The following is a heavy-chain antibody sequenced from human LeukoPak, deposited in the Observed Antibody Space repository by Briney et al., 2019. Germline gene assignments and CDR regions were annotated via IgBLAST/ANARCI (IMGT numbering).Heavy chain of an antibody. CDR1: GGSISSSSYY. J-gene: IGHJ4*02. CDR3: ARGPILEWGSPRFDY. Sequence: PSETLSLTCTVSGGSISSSSYYWGWIRQPPGKGLEWIGYIYYSGSTYYNPSLKSRVTISVDTSKNQFSLKLSSMTAADTAVYYCARGPILEWGSPRFDYWGQGTLVTVSS. V-gene: IGHV4-30-4*08. D-gene: IGHD3-3*01. CDR2: IYYSGST.